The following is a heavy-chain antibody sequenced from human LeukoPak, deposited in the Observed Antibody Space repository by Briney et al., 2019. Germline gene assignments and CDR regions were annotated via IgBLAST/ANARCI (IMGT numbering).Heavy chain of an antibody. CDR2: ISGSSGTL. Sequence: GGSLRLSCAASGFTFTSYSMNWVRQAPGKGLEWVSSISGSSGTLQYADSVKGRFIISRDNAKNSLYLQMNSPRADDTAVYYCARVGGYCSGGTCYLLRFDYWGQGTLVTVSS. D-gene: IGHD2-15*01. CDR3: ARVGGYCSGGTCYLLRFDY. V-gene: IGHV3-48*04. J-gene: IGHJ4*02. CDR1: GFTFTSYS.